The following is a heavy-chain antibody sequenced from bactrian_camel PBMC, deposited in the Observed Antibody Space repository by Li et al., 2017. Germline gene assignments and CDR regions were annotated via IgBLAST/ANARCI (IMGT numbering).Heavy chain of an antibody. V-gene: IGHV3S25*01. Sequence: QLVESGGALVQPGGSLRLSCAASAYTSSDYWMHSVRQAPGKGLEWVSTISSGGGSGYYADSVRGRFTISRDSAKNTVLLQMNSLRADDTAVYYCVSDFSPSSINTIGNWARGPRSPSP. CDR1: AYTSSDYW. CDR2: ISSGGGSG. D-gene: IGHD1*01. J-gene: IGHJ4*01.